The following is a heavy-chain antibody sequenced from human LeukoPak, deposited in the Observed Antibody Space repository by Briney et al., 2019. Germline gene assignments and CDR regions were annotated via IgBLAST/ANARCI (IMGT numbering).Heavy chain of an antibody. CDR2: IIPILGTA. CDR1: GGTFSSYA. Sequence: SVKLSCKASGGTFSSYAISWVRQAPGQGLEWMGGIIPILGTANYAQKFQGRVTITADESTSTAYMELSSLRSEDTAVYYCALPAARPGYYYYGMDVWGQGTTVTVSS. CDR3: ALPAARPGYYYYGMDV. J-gene: IGHJ6*02. V-gene: IGHV1-69*13. D-gene: IGHD2-2*01.